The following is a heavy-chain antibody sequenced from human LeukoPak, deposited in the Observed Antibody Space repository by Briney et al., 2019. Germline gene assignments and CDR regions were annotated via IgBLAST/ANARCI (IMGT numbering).Heavy chain of an antibody. J-gene: IGHJ4*02. CDR2: ISSSRSYI. V-gene: IGHV3-21*01. D-gene: IGHD6-19*01. Sequence: PGGSLRLSCAASGFTFSSYSMNWVRQAPGKGLEWVSFISSSRSYIYYADSVKGRFTISRDNAKNSLYLQMNSLRAEDTAVYYCARVGIAVAGESYWGQGTLVTVSS. CDR1: GFTFSSYS. CDR3: ARVGIAVAGESY.